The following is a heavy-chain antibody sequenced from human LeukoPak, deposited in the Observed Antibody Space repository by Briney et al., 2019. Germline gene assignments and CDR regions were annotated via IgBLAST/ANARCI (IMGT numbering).Heavy chain of an antibody. CDR1: GFTFSSYS. J-gene: IGHJ4*02. Sequence: GGSLRLSRAASGFTFSSYSMNWVRQAPGKGLEWVSSISSSSSYIYYADSVKGRFAISRDNAKNSLYLQMNSLRAEDTAVYYCARAEQWLAYYFDYWGQGTLVTVSS. CDR3: ARAEQWLAYYFDY. V-gene: IGHV3-21*01. CDR2: ISSSSSYI. D-gene: IGHD6-19*01.